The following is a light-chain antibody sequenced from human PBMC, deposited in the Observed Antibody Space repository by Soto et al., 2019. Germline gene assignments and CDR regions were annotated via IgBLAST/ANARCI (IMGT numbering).Light chain of an antibody. CDR1: QSVSRY. Sequence: IPLTQSRATLTWSAGGRATLCCRASQSVSRYLAWYQQKPGQAPTHLIYDASNRATGIPPRFSGSGSGTDFTTTISSLETADFAVYYCQQRTNCPSLTFGGGTKVDIK. CDR3: QQRTNCPSLT. V-gene: IGKV3-11*01. CDR2: DAS. J-gene: IGKJ4*02.